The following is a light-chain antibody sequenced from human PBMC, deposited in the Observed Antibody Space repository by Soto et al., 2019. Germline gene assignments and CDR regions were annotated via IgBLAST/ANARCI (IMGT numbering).Light chain of an antibody. CDR1: QSVSSN. CDR2: AAS. Sequence: EIVLTQSPGTLSVSPGERATLSYRASQSVSSNLAWFQHKPGQAPRLLIFAASTRASGVPARFSGSGSGTDFILTITSLQSEDFALYYCQQYWHWPRTFGQGTKVDIK. J-gene: IGKJ1*01. CDR3: QQYWHWPRT. V-gene: IGKV3-15*01.